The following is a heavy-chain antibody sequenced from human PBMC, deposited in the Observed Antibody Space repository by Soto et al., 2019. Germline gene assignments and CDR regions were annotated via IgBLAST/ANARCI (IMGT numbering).Heavy chain of an antibody. J-gene: IGHJ4*02. CDR2: ISSSSSYI. V-gene: IGHV3-21*01. CDR1: GFTFSSYS. Sequence: GSLRLSCAASGFTFSSYSMNCVRQAPGKGLEWVSSISSSSSYIYYADSVKGRFTISRDNAKNSLYLQMNSLRAEDTAVYYCARDKVQYCSSTSCYGGSYDYWGQGTLVTVSS. D-gene: IGHD2-2*01. CDR3: ARDKVQYCSSTSCYGGSYDY.